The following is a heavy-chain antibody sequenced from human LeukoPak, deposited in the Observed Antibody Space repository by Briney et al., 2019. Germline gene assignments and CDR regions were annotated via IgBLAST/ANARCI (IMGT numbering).Heavy chain of an antibody. J-gene: IGHJ4*02. CDR2: IYYSGST. CDR3: ARVPRLGTFDY. D-gene: IGHD3-9*01. V-gene: IGHV4-39*07. Sequence: PSETLSLTCTVSGGSISSSSYYWGWIRQPPGKGLEWIGSIYYSGSTYYNPSLKSRVTISVDTSKNQFSLKLSSVTAADTAVYYCARVPRLGTFDYWGQGTLVTVSS. CDR1: GGSISSSSYY.